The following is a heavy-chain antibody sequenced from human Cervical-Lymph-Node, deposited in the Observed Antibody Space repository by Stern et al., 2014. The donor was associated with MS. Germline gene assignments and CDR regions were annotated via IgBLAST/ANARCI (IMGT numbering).Heavy chain of an antibody. V-gene: IGHV3-33*01. J-gene: IGHJ4*02. CDR2: IWYDGSNP. Sequence: VQLVESGGGVVQPGRSLRLSCAASGFSFSRYAMHWVRQAPGKGLEWVALIWYDGSNPYYADSVTGRFTISRDNFKNTLYLQMNSLRAEDTAVYCASAYSSSHYYFDYWGQGTLVTVSS. D-gene: IGHD6-13*01. CDR1: GFSFSRYA. CDR3: ASAYSSSHYYFDY.